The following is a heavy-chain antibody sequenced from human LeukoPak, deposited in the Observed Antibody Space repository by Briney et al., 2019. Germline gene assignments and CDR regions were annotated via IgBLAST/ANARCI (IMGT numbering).Heavy chain of an antibody. Sequence: PSETLSLTCSVSGGSISSYYWSWIRQPPGQGLEWFGYIYYSGSTNYNPSLKSRVAISVDMSKNQFSLKLSSVTAADTAMYYCARAVTYYYDSSGYPTLDYWGQGTLVTVSS. V-gene: IGHV4-59*08. D-gene: IGHD3-22*01. CDR1: GGSISSYY. CDR3: ARAVTYYYDSSGYPTLDY. CDR2: IYYSGST. J-gene: IGHJ4*02.